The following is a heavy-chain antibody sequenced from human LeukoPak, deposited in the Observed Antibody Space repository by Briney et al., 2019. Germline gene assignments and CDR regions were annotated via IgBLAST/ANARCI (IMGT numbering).Heavy chain of an antibody. D-gene: IGHD1-26*01. Sequence: PSETLSLTCAVYGGSFSGYYWSWIRQPPGKGLEWIGEINHSGSTNYNPSLKSRVTISVDTSKNQFSLKLSSVTAADTAVYYCARLGTAVSGSSLNWFDPWGQGTLVTVSS. J-gene: IGHJ5*01. CDR1: GGSFSGYY. CDR3: ARLGTAVSGSSLNWFDP. V-gene: IGHV4-34*01. CDR2: INHSGST.